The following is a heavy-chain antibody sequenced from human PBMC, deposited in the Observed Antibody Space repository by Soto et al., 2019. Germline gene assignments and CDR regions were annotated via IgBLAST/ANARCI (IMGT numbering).Heavy chain of an antibody. J-gene: IGHJ6*02. CDR1: GFKFDDYA. CDR2: ISWNSGGI. D-gene: IGHD6-19*01. V-gene: IGHV3-9*01. CDR3: AKDCIAVAGFNGMDV. Sequence: EVQLVESGGGLVQPGRSLRLSCAASGFKFDDYAMYWVRQAPGKGLEWVAGISWNSGGIVYADSVKGRFTISRDNAKRSLSLQMNSLRAEDTAFYYCAKDCIAVAGFNGMDVWGQGTTVTVSS.